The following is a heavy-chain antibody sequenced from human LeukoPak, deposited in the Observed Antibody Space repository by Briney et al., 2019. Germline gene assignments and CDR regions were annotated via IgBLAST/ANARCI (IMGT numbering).Heavy chain of an antibody. D-gene: IGHD3-10*01. CDR2: IYYSGST. CDR3: AGITMARFDY. Sequence: SETLSLTCTVSGGSISSSSYYWGWIRQPPGKGLEWIGSIYYSGSTYYNPSLKSRVSISVDTSKNQFSLKLSSVTAADTAVYYCAGITMARFDYCRQATLPMVSS. J-gene: IGHJ4*02. V-gene: IGHV4-39*01. CDR1: GGSISSSSYY.